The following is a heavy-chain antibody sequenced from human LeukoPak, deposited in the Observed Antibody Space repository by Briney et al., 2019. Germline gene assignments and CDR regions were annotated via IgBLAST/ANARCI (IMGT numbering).Heavy chain of an antibody. D-gene: IGHD3-10*01. Sequence: GGSLRLSCAASGFTFSSYAMSWVRQAPGKGLEWVSAISGSGGSTYYADSVKGRFTISRDNSKNTLYLQMNSLRAEDTAVYYCAKIPFVMTDVGGRFDYWGQGTLVTVSS. J-gene: IGHJ4*02. CDR2: ISGSGGST. CDR3: AKIPFVMTDVGGRFDY. V-gene: IGHV3-23*01. CDR1: GFTFSSYA.